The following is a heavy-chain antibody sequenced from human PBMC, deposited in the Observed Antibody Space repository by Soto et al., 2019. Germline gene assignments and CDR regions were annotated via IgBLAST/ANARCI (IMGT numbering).Heavy chain of an antibody. CDR2: ISAYNGTT. V-gene: IGHV1-18*01. CDR1: GYTFTSYA. CDR3: ARDAAAGLNDY. Sequence: QVQLVQSGAEVKKPGASVKVSCKASGYTFTSYAISWVRQAPGQGLEWVGWISAYNGTTNYAQKLQGRVTMTTDTSTSTDYMELRSLRSDDTAMYYCARDAAAGLNDYWGQGTLVTVSS. J-gene: IGHJ4*02. D-gene: IGHD6-13*01.